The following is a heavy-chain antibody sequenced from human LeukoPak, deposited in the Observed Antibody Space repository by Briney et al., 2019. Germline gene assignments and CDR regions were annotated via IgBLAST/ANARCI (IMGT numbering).Heavy chain of an antibody. CDR1: GYTFTSYG. D-gene: IGHD2-2*01. V-gene: IGHV1-18*01. CDR2: ISAYNGNT. CDR3: ARDQSVVVPAALDY. Sequence: ASVKVSCKASGYTFTSYGISWVRQAPGQGLEWMGWISAYNGNTNYAQKLQGRVTMTTDTSTSTAYMELRSLRSDDTAVYYCARDQSVVVPAALDYWGQGTLVTVSS. J-gene: IGHJ4*02.